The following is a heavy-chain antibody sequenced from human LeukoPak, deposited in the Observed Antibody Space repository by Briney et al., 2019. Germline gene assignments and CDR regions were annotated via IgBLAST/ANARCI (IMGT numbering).Heavy chain of an antibody. V-gene: IGHV1-8*01. CDR1: GYTFTSYD. CDR3: ARGSKGDYYGSGSYYNSDYYYYYMDV. J-gene: IGHJ6*03. D-gene: IGHD3-10*01. Sequence: ASVKVSCKASGYTFTSYDINWVRQATGQGLEWMGWMNPNSGNTGYAQKFQGRVTMTRNTSISTACMELSSLRSEDTAVYYCARGSKGDYYGSGSYYNSDYYYYYMDVWGKGTTVTVSS. CDR2: MNPNSGNT.